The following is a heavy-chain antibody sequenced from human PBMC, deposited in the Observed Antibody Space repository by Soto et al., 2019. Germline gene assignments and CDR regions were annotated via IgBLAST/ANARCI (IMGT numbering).Heavy chain of an antibody. V-gene: IGHV3-33*01. D-gene: IGHD2-15*01. J-gene: IGHJ6*02. CDR1: GFTFSSYG. CDR2: IWYDGSNK. CDR3: ARDRRPRYCSGGSCYYYGMDV. Sequence: GGSRRLSWAASGFTFSSYGMHGGRQAPGKGLGWVAVIWYDGSNKYYADSVKGRFTISRDNSKNTLYLQMNSLRAEDTAVYYCARDRRPRYCSGGSCYYYGMDVWGQGTTVTVSS.